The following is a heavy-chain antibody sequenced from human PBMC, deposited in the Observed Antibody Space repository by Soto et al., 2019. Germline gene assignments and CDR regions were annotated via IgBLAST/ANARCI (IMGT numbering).Heavy chain of an antibody. CDR3: ARLYYDILTGYYRDFDY. D-gene: IGHD3-9*01. CDR1: GFTFSSYW. V-gene: IGHV3-7*01. J-gene: IGHJ4*02. CDR2: IKQDGSEK. Sequence: EVQLVESGGGLVQPGGSLRLSCAASGFTFSSYWMSWVRQAPGKGLEWVANIKQDGSEKYYVDSVKGRFTISRDNAKNSLYLQMNSLRAEDTAVYYCARLYYDILTGYYRDFDYWGQGTLVTVSS.